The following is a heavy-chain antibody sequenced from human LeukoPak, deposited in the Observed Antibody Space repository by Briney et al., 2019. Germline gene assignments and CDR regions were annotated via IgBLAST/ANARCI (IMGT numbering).Heavy chain of an antibody. Sequence: PSETLSLTCTVSGYSISSGYYWGWIRQPPGKGLEWIGSIYHSGSTYYNPSLKSRVTISVDTSKNQFSLKLSSVTAADTAVYYCARGSFPVSSSWFDYWGQGTLVTVSS. CDR1: GYSISSGYY. CDR2: IYHSGST. D-gene: IGHD6-13*01. V-gene: IGHV4-38-2*02. J-gene: IGHJ5*01. CDR3: ARGSFPVSSSWFDY.